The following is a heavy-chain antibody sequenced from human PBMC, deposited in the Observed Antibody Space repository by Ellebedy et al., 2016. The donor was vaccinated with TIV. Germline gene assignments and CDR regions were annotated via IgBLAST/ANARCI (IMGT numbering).Heavy chain of an antibody. V-gene: IGHV3-53*01. CDR2: IYSGGST. D-gene: IGHD3-16*01. J-gene: IGHJ4*02. CDR3: ARDLGMHMSHSGY. Sequence: GGSLRLXXAASGFTVSSNYMSWVRQAPGKGLEWVSVIYSGGSTYYADSVKGRFTISRDNSKNTLYLQMNSLRAEDTAVYYCARDLGMHMSHSGYWGQGTLVTVSS. CDR1: GFTVSSNY.